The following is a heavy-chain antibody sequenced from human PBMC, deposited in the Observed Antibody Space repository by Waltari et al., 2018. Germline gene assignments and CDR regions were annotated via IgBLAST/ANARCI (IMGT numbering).Heavy chain of an antibody. Sequence: QVQLQESGPGLVKPSETLSLTCAVSGYSISSGYYWGWIRQPPGNGLEWIGVIYHSGATFYTPSLKIHVTISVDTSKNQCSLKLSSVTAADTAVYYCAGQRRGDEIFWFDPWGQGTLVTVSS. CDR2: IYHSGAT. CDR1: GYSISSGYY. J-gene: IGHJ5*02. D-gene: IGHD3-10*01. V-gene: IGHV4-38-2*01. CDR3: AGQRRGDEIFWFDP.